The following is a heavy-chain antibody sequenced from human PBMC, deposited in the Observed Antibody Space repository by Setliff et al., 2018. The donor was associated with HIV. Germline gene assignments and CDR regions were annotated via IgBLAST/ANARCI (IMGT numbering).Heavy chain of an antibody. CDR1: GYTFTQSD. J-gene: IGHJ2*01. Sequence: ASVKVSCKASGYTFTQSDTNWVRQATGQSPEWMGWMNPKSGNTGYKQTFQDRITITRETSINTIHMELKSLTSEDTAVYYCARSGPRDHDFWYDQSRRYFDLWGRGTLVTVS. CDR2: MNPKSGNT. CDR3: ARSGPRDHDFWYDQSRRYFDL. D-gene: IGHD3-3*01. V-gene: IGHV1-8*03.